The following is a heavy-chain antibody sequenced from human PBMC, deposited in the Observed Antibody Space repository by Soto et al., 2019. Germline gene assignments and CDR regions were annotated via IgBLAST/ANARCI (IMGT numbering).Heavy chain of an antibody. CDR3: TPGGYSGFAFNH. V-gene: IGHV3-15*01. J-gene: IGHJ4*02. Sequence: GGSLRLSCAASGFTFSNAWMSWVRQAPGKGLEWVGRIKSKTDGGTTDYSAPVKGRFTISRDDSKNTLYLQMNSLKTEDAAVYYCTPGGYSGFAFNHWGQGTLVTVSS. CDR1: GFTFSNAW. CDR2: IKSKTDGGTT. D-gene: IGHD5-12*01.